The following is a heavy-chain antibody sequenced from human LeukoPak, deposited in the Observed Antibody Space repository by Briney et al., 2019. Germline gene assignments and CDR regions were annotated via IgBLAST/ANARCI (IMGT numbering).Heavy chain of an antibody. J-gene: IGHJ4*02. CDR2: IYYTGST. CDR1: GGSISSNSNY. V-gene: IGHV4-39*01. CDR3: ARQYYDSSGYYYPSSPFDY. D-gene: IGHD3-22*01. Sequence: SETLSLTCTVSGGSISSNSNYWGWIRQPPGKGLEWIGSIYYTGSTYYNPSLKSRVTISVDTSKNQFSLKLSSVTAADTAVYYCARQYYDSSGYYYPSSPFDYWGQGTLVTVSS.